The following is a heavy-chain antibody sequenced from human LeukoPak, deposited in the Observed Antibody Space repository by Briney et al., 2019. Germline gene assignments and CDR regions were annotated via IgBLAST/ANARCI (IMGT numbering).Heavy chain of an antibody. CDR3: ARNGDYSHDY. Sequence: SETLSLTCTVSGGSISSSSYYWGWIRQPPGKGLEWIGSIYYSGSTYYNPSLKSRVTISVDTSKNQFSLKLSSVTVADTAVYYCARNGDYSHDYWGQGTLVTVSS. CDR2: IYYSGST. J-gene: IGHJ4*02. V-gene: IGHV4-39*07. D-gene: IGHD4-17*01. CDR1: GGSISSSSYY.